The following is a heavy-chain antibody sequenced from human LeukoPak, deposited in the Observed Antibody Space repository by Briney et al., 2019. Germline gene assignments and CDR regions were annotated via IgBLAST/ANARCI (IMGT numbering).Heavy chain of an antibody. Sequence: PGRSLRLSCAASGFXFSSYGMHWVRQAPGKGLEWVAVIWYDGSNKYYADSVKGRFTISRDNSKNTLYLQMNSLRAEDTAVYYCARGNTAMVTWGQGTLVTVSS. V-gene: IGHV3-33*01. CDR2: IWYDGSNK. CDR1: GFXFSSYG. CDR3: ARGNTAMVT. D-gene: IGHD5-18*01. J-gene: IGHJ4*02.